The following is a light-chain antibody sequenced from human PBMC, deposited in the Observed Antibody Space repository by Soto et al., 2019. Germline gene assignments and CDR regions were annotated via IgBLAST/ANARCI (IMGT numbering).Light chain of an antibody. Sequence: EIVWTQSPGTLSLSPGERATLSCRASRSVSSSYLAWYQQKPGQAPRLLIYGASSRTTGIPDRFSGSGSGTDFTLTISRLEPEDFAVYYCQQDGSSPPITFGQGTRLEIK. V-gene: IGKV3-20*01. CDR2: GAS. CDR3: QQDGSSPPIT. J-gene: IGKJ5*01. CDR1: RSVSSSY.